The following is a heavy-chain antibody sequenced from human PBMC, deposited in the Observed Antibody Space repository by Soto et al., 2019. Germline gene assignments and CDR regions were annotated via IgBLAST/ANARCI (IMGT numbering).Heavy chain of an antibody. V-gene: IGHV3-23*01. D-gene: IGHD7-27*01. Sequence: EVQLLESGGGLVQPGGSLRLSCAASGFTFSSYDLSWVRQAPGKGLEWVSAIRASGGGTHYADSVKGRYIIFRDTSKDTLYLQMNSLRAEDTAVYYCAKVNWDPGRNYWGQGTLVTVSS. CDR3: AKVNWDPGRNY. CDR2: IRASGGGT. CDR1: GFTFSSYD. J-gene: IGHJ4*02.